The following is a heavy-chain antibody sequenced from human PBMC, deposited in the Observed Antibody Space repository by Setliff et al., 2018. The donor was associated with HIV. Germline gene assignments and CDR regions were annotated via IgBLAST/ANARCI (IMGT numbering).Heavy chain of an antibody. CDR1: GDSMSSDNYF. J-gene: IGHJ6*03. CDR2: IFHSGST. CDR3: VRGYCSSTTCHEDYYYMDV. Sequence: PSETLSLTCTVSGDSMSSDNYFWVWVRQPPGKGLEWMGNIFHSGSTNYNPSLKSRVTISVDKSKNQVFLRLSSVTAADTAVYYCVRGYCSSTTCHEDYYYMDVWGKGSTVTVSS. D-gene: IGHD2-2*01. V-gene: IGHV4-39*07.